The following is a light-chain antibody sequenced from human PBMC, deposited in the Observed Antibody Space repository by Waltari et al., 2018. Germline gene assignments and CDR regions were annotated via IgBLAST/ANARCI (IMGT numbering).Light chain of an antibody. J-gene: IGLJ3*02. Sequence: QLVLTQSPSASASLGASVKLTCTLRSGHSSNILAWLQQKPEKGPRYLMKVNSDGSHSKGDEIPDRFSGSSSGAERYLTFSTVQSEDEADYYCQTGGHGTWVFGGGTKLTVL. CDR3: QTGGHGTWV. V-gene: IGLV4-69*01. CDR1: SGHSSNI. CDR2: VNSDGSH.